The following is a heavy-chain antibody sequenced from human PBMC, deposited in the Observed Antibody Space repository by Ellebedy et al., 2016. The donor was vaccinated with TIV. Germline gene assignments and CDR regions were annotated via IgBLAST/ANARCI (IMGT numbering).Heavy chain of an antibody. CDR3: ARDDLWKLDF. D-gene: IGHD1-1*01. V-gene: IGHV3-7*03. CDR2: IKQDGSDK. J-gene: IGHJ4*02. CDR1: GFSFSNHW. Sequence: GESLKISCAASGFSFSNHWMTWVRQAPGKGLEWVANIKQDGSDKNYVDSVNGRFTISRDNAKSSLYLQMNSLRAEDTDVYYCARDDLWKLDFWGQGTLVSVSS.